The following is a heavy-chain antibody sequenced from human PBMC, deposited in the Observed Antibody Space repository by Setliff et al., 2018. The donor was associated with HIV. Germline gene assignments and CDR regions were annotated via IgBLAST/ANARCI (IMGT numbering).Heavy chain of an antibody. CDR2: IYYTGST. V-gene: IGHV4-30-4*08. CDR1: GGSISSGGYY. Sequence: SETLSLTCTVSGGSISSGGYYWSWIRQLPGKGLEWIGYIYYTGSTYYNPSLKSRVTISVDTSKNRFSLKLSPVTAADTAVYYCARLAGQRTIAAADYFFDFWGQGALVTVSS. D-gene: IGHD6-13*01. J-gene: IGHJ4*02. CDR3: ARLAGQRTIAAADYFFDF.